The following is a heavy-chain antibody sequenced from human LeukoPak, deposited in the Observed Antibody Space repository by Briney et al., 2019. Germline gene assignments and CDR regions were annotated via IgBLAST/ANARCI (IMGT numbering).Heavy chain of an antibody. J-gene: IGHJ4*02. CDR3: AKRRYSGCYPSPFDY. Sequence: QAGGSLRLSCAASGFTFSSYAMSWVRQAPGKGLEWVSAISGSGGSTYYADSVKGRFTISRDNSKNTLYLQMNSLRAEDTAVYYCAKRRYSGCYPSPFDYWGQGTLVTVSS. D-gene: IGHD1-26*01. V-gene: IGHV3-23*01. CDR2: ISGSGGST. CDR1: GFTFSSYA.